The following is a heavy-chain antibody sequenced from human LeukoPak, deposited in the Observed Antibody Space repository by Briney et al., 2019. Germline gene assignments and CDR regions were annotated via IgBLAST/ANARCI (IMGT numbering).Heavy chain of an antibody. J-gene: IGHJ4*02. CDR2: IYSGGST. CDR3: ARERGGDGYNLDY. Sequence: GGSLRLSCAASGFSVSSNYMSWVRQAPGKGLEWVSVIYSGGSTYYADSVKGRFTISRDNSKNTLYLQMNSLRAEDTAVYYCARERGGDGYNLDYWGQGTLVTVSS. V-gene: IGHV3-53*01. CDR1: GFSVSSNY. D-gene: IGHD5-24*01.